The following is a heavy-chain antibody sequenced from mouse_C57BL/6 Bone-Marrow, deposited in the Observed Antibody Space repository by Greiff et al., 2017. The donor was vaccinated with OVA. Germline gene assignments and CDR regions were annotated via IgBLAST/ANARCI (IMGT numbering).Heavy chain of an antibody. CDR2: IYPRDGST. D-gene: IGHD1-1*01. V-gene: IGHV1-78*01. Sequence: VQLQQSDAELVKPGASVKISCKVSGYTFTDHTIHWMKQRPEQGLEWIGYIYPRDGSTKYNEKFKGKATLTADKSSSTAYMQLNSLTSEDSAVYFCARDLCYYGSSYDYAMDYWGQGTSVTVSS. CDR1: GYTFTDHT. CDR3: ARDLCYYGSSYDYAMDY. J-gene: IGHJ4*01.